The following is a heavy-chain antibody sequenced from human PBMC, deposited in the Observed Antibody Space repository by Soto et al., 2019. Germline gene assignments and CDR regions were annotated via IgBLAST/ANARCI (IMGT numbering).Heavy chain of an antibody. CDR2: INSDGTTT. Sequence: PGGSLRLSCAASGFTFTSYWMHWVRQAPGMGLMWVSRINSDGTTTTYADSVKGRFTISRDNAKNTLYLQMNSLRAEDTAVYYCARVATGSYNWFDPWGPGTLVTVSS. V-gene: IGHV3-74*01. CDR3: ARVATGSYNWFDP. J-gene: IGHJ5*02. CDR1: GFTFTSYW. D-gene: IGHD1-26*01.